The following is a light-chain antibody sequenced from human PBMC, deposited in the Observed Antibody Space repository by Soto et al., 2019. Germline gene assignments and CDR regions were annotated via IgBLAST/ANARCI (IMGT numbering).Light chain of an antibody. V-gene: IGKV1-39*01. J-gene: IGKJ1*01. CDR1: QSISSY. CDR3: QQSYSVPWT. Sequence: DIQMTQSPSSLSASVGDRITITCRASQSISSYLNWYQHRPGNAPSVLIYGASNLQSGVPSRFSGSGSGTDFTLTISSLQPEDFAIYYCQQSYSVPWTFAQGTKVDIK. CDR2: GAS.